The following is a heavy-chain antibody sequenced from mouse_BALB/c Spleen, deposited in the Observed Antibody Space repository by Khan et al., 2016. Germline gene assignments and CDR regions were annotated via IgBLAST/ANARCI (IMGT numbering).Heavy chain of an antibody. V-gene: IGHV14-3*02. CDR1: GFNIKDTY. J-gene: IGHJ4*01. Sequence: EVQLQESGAELVKPGASVKLSCTASGFNIKDTYMHWVKQRPEQGLEWIGRIDPANGNTKYDPKFQGKATITADTSSNTAYLQLSSLTSEDTAVHYCARSSYDYDASDYWGQGTSVTVSS. CDR3: ARSSYDYDASDY. D-gene: IGHD6-1*01. CDR2: IDPANGNT.